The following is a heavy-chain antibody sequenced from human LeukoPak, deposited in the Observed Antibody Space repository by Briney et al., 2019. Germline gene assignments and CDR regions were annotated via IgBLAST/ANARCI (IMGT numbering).Heavy chain of an antibody. D-gene: IGHD6-13*01. CDR3: VKFRAAAGPYDAFGI. J-gene: IGHJ3*02. V-gene: IGHV1-69*04. Sequence: SVKVSCKASGGTFSSYVISWVRQAPGQGLEWMGRIIPILGIANYAQKFQGRVTITADKSTSTAYMELSSLRSEDTTVYYCVKFRAAAGPYDAFGIWGQGTMVTVSS. CDR2: IIPILGIA. CDR1: GGTFSSYV.